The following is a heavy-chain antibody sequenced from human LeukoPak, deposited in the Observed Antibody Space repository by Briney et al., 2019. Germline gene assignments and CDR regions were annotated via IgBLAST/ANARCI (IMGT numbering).Heavy chain of an antibody. CDR3: ARRSVTSSYNWFDP. Sequence: NPSETLSLTCTVSGGSISSSSYYWGWIRQPPGKGLEWIGSIYYSGSTYYNPSLKSRVTISVDTSKNQFSLKLSSVTDADTAVYYCARRSVTSSYNWFDPWGQGTLVTVSS. D-gene: IGHD4-17*01. V-gene: IGHV4-39*01. J-gene: IGHJ5*02. CDR2: IYYSGST. CDR1: GGSISSSSYY.